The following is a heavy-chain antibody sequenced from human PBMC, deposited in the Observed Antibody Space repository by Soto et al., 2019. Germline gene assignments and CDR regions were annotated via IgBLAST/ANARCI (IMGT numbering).Heavy chain of an antibody. D-gene: IGHD3-9*01. CDR3: AREDYYSLTGYFSAVDI. Sequence: QVQLVQSGAEVKKPGASVKVSCKASGYTFTSYAMHWVRQAPGQRLEWMGWINAGHDNTKYSQKFQGRVTITWDTAASTAYMELSSLRSEDTAVYYCAREDYYSLTGYFSAVDIWGQGTMVTVSS. CDR2: INAGHDNT. J-gene: IGHJ3*02. V-gene: IGHV1-3*01. CDR1: GYTFTSYA.